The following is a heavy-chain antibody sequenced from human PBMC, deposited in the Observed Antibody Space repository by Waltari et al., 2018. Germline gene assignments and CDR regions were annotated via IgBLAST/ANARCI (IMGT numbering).Heavy chain of an antibody. CDR1: GSSISSYY. V-gene: IGHV4-4*09. Sequence: LVKPSETLSLTCTVSGSSISSYYWSWIRQPPGKGLEWIGYIYTSGSTNYNPSLKSRVTISVDTSKNQFSLKLSSVTAADTAVYYCARGAGDEIKVDYWGQGTLVTVSS. J-gene: IGHJ4*02. D-gene: IGHD7-27*01. CDR2: IYTSGST. CDR3: ARGAGDEIKVDY.